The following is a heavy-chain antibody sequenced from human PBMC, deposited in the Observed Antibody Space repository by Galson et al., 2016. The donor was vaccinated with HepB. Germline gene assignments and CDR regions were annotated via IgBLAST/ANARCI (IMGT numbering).Heavy chain of an antibody. V-gene: IGHV3-30*18. J-gene: IGHJ4*02. CDR2: LSFDGINK. CDR3: AKDAYTWRWLLSFFPDY. D-gene: IGHD5-24*01. Sequence: PGKGLEWVAVLSFDGINKYYADSVKGRFTISRDNSKNTVYLQMNSLRAEDTAVYYCAKDAYTWRWLLSFFPDYWGQGTLVTVSS.